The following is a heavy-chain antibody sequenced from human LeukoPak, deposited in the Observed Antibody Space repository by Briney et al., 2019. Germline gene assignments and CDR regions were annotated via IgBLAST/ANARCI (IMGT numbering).Heavy chain of an antibody. Sequence: QPGGTLRLSCAASGFTFSSSGMSWVRQAPGKGLDWVAAISNSGDSAYYADSVKGQFTISRDNSKNTLYLQMNSLRADDTAVYYCAMKAVPRPRLHDAFDFWGQGTVVSVSS. V-gene: IGHV3-23*01. D-gene: IGHD5-24*01. J-gene: IGHJ3*01. CDR1: GFTFSSSG. CDR2: ISNSGDSA. CDR3: AMKAVPRPRLHDAFDF.